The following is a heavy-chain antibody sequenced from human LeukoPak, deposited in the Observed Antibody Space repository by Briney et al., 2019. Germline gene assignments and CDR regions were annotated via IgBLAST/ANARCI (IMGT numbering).Heavy chain of an antibody. CDR1: GFTFSSYA. CDR3: ARDGYSYAQRNYFDY. J-gene: IGHJ4*02. Sequence: GGSLRLSCAASGFTFSSYAMSWVRQAPGKGLEWVSAISGSGGSTYYADFVKGRFTISRDNSKNTLYLQMNSLRAEDTAVYYCARDGYSYAQRNYFDYWGQGTLVTVSS. V-gene: IGHV3-23*01. D-gene: IGHD5-18*01. CDR2: ISGSGGST.